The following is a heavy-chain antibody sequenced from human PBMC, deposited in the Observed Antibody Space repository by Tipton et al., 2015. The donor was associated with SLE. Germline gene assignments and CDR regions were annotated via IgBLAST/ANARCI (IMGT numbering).Heavy chain of an antibody. CDR2: ISWNTGSI. V-gene: IGHV3-9*01. Sequence: SLRLSCAASGFTFDDYAMHWVRQAPGKGLEWVSGISWNTGSIGYADSVKGRFTISRDNSKNTLYLQMNSLRAEDTAVYYCATPYYYDTSGFPAFDIWGQGTMVTVSS. D-gene: IGHD3-22*01. J-gene: IGHJ3*02. CDR3: ATPYYYDTSGFPAFDI. CDR1: GFTFDDYA.